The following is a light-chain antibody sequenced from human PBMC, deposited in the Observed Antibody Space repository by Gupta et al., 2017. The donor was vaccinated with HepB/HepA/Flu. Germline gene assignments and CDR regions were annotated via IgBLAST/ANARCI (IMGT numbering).Light chain of an antibody. CDR3: QVWESSSDNPEV. Sequence: SSVLTQPPSVSVAPGKTARITCGGNNIGSKSVHWYQQKPGQAPVMVVYDDSDRRSGIPERCSGSNSGNTATLTISRVEAGEEADYYCQVWESSSDNPEVFGGGTKLTVL. J-gene: IGLJ3*02. V-gene: IGLV3-21*03. CDR1: NIGSKS. CDR2: DDS.